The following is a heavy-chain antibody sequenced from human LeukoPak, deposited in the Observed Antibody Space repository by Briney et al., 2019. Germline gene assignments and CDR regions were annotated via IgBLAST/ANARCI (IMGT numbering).Heavy chain of an antibody. Sequence: PSETLSLTCTVSGYSISSGYYWGWIRQPPGKGLEWIGSIYHSGSTYYNPSLKSRVTISVDTSKNQFSLKLSSVTAADTAVYYCARKSWLTRGWFDPWGQGTLVTVSS. CDR2: IYHSGST. D-gene: IGHD6-19*01. V-gene: IGHV4-38-2*02. J-gene: IGHJ5*02. CDR3: ARKSWLTRGWFDP. CDR1: GYSISSGYY.